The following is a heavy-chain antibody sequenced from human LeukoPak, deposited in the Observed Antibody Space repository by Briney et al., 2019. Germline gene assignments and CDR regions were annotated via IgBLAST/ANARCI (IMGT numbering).Heavy chain of an antibody. D-gene: IGHD6-13*01. CDR2: IYYSGST. J-gene: IGHJ4*02. Sequence: SETLSLTCTVSGGSISSSSYYWGWIRQPPGKGLEWIGSIYYSGSTNYNPSLKSRVTISVDTSKNQFSLKLSSVTAADTAVYYCAREGLAAAADYWGQGTLVTVSS. CDR3: AREGLAAAADY. V-gene: IGHV4-39*07. CDR1: GGSISSSSYY.